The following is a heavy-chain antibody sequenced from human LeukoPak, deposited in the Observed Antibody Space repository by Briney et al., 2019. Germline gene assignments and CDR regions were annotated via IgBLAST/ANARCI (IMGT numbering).Heavy chain of an antibody. CDR3: ARDDSSGYYPTMPDY. CDR2: ISSSGSTI. J-gene: IGHJ4*02. CDR1: GFTFSSYE. Sequence: GGSLRLSCAASGFTFSSYEMNWVRQAPGKGLEWVSYISSSGSTIYYADSVKGRFTISRDNAKNSLYLQMNSLRAEDTAVYYCARDDSSGYYPTMPDYWGQGTLVTVSS. D-gene: IGHD3-22*01. V-gene: IGHV3-48*03.